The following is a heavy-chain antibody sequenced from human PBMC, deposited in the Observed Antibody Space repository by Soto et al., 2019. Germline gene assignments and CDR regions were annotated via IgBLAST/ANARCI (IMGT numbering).Heavy chain of an antibody. J-gene: IGHJ4*02. Sequence: QVQLVESGGGVVQPGRSLRLSCAASGFTFSSYARHWVRQAPGKGLEWVAVISYDGSNKYYADSVKGRFTISRDNSKNTLYLQMNSLRAEDTAVYYCARGEAVAGTSLDYWGQGTLVTVSS. CDR2: ISYDGSNK. CDR3: ARGEAVAGTSLDY. CDR1: GFTFSSYA. D-gene: IGHD6-19*01. V-gene: IGHV3-30-3*01.